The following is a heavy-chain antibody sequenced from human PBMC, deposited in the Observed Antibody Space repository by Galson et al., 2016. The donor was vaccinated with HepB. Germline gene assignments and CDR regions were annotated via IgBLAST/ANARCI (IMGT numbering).Heavy chain of an antibody. V-gene: IGHV3-21*01. CDR3: ARGGYDFWSGYAPSTNWFHP. J-gene: IGHJ5*02. CDR2: ISSSSNYI. D-gene: IGHD3-3*01. Sequence: SLRLSCAASGFTFSTYSMNWVRQAPGKGLEWVSSISSSSNYIYYADSVKGRLTISRDNAKNSLYLQMNSLGAEDTAVYYCARGGYDFWSGYAPSTNWFHPWGQGTLVTVSS. CDR1: GFTFSTYS.